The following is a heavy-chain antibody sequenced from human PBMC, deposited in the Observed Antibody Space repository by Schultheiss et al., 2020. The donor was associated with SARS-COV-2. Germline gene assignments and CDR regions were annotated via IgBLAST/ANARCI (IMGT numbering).Heavy chain of an antibody. Sequence: SETLSLTCTVSGGSISSSSYYWGWIRQPPGKGLEWIGSIYYSGSTNYNPSLKSRVTISVDTSKNQFSLKLSSVTAADTAVYYCARGGSSIAARYFDYWGQGTLVTVSS. D-gene: IGHD6-6*01. CDR2: IYYSGST. CDR1: GGSISSSSYY. V-gene: IGHV4-39*07. CDR3: ARGGSSIAARYFDY. J-gene: IGHJ4*02.